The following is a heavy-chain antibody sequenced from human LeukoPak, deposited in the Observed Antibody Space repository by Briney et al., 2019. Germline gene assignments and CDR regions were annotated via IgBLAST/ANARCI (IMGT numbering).Heavy chain of an antibody. D-gene: IGHD3-10*01. J-gene: IGHJ4*02. Sequence: SETLSLTCTVSGGSISSSSYYWGWIRQPPGKGLEWIGSIYYSGSTYYNPSLKSRVTISVDTSKNQFSLKLSSVTAADTAVYYCARYSDGSGSYYTGDYFDYWGQGTLVTVSS. V-gene: IGHV4-39*01. CDR1: GGSISSSSYY. CDR3: ARYSDGSGSYYTGDYFDY. CDR2: IYYSGST.